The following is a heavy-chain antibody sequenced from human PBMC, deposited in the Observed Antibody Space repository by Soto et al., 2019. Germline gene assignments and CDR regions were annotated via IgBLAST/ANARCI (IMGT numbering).Heavy chain of an antibody. J-gene: IGHJ4*02. D-gene: IGHD1-26*01. Sequence: ASLKVAWKASGYTLTVYYMHWVRQAPGQGLEWMGWINPKSGGTMYPQKFQGRVTMTWDTSISTAYMALTRLRSDDTAVYYCARDLAKGGGSAGFDYWGQGTLVTVSS. CDR2: INPKSGGT. CDR3: ARDLAKGGGSAGFDY. V-gene: IGHV1-2*02. CDR1: GYTLTVYY.